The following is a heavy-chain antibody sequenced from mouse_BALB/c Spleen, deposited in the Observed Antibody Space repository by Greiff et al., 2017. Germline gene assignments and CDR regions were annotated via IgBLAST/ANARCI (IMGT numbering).Heavy chain of an antibody. V-gene: IGHV1-7*01. Sequence: QVHVKQSGAELAKPGASVKMSCKASGYTFTSYWMHWVKQRPGQGLEWIGYINPSTGYTEYNQKFKDKATLTADKSSSTAYMQLSSLTSEDSAVYYCARLDGYLAYWGQGTLVTVSA. CDR3: ARLDGYLAY. CDR1: GYTFTSYW. J-gene: IGHJ3*01. CDR2: INPSTGYT. D-gene: IGHD2-3*01.